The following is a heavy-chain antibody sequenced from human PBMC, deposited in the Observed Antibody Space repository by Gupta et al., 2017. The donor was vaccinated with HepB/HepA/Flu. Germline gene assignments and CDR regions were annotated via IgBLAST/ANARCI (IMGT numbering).Heavy chain of an antibody. CDR3: ARDHVDDYDHSDGY. CDR1: GDTFSKYA. Sequence: QVQLVQSGAEVKKPGSSVKVSCKASGDTFSKYAISCVRQAPGQGLEWMGRTIPRLDKASYGEKFQGRVTISADKSTSTAYMELRSLRSEDTAVYYCARDHVDDYDHSDGYWGQGTLVTVSS. CDR2: TIPRLDKA. D-gene: IGHD4-17*01. J-gene: IGHJ4*02. V-gene: IGHV1-69*04.